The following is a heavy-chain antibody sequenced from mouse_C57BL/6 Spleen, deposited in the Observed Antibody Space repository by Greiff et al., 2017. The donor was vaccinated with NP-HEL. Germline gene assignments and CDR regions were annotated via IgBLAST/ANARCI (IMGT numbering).Heavy chain of an antibody. CDR1: GYTFTSYW. V-gene: IGHV1-64*01. J-gene: IGHJ4*01. D-gene: IGHD3-2*02. Sequence: QVHVKQSGAELVKPGASVKLSCKASGYTFTSYWMHWVKQRPGQGLEWIGMIHPNSGSTNYNEKFKSKATLTVDKSSSTAYMQLSSLTSEDSAVYYCAREASTGYSYDMEYWGQGTSVTVSS. CDR3: AREASTGYSYDMEY. CDR2: IHPNSGST.